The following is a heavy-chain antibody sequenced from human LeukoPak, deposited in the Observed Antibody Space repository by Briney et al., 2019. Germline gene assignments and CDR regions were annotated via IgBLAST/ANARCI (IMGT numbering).Heavy chain of an antibody. D-gene: IGHD6-13*01. J-gene: IGHJ4*02. V-gene: IGHV3-20*04. Sequence: PGGSLRLSCAASGGTTDDYGMSWVRLAPGKGLEWVSGINWDGTHTYYAESVKGRFTISRDSAEKSLYLQMNSLRDDDTAFYYCVKGLSSIWYSFDYWGQGTLVTVSS. CDR1: GGTTDDYG. CDR3: VKGLSSIWYSFDY. CDR2: INWDGTHT.